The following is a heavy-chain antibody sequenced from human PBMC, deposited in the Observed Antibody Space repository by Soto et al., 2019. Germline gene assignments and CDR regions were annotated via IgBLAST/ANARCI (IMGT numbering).Heavy chain of an antibody. J-gene: IGHJ3*02. Sequence: QVQLQESGPGLVKPSETLSLTCTVSGGSISSYYWSWIRQPPGKGLEWIGYIYYSGSTNYNPSLKSRVTISVDTSKNQFSLKLSSVTAADTAVYYCARQRLRGFSGGSSYHAFDIWGQGTMVTVSS. V-gene: IGHV4-59*08. CDR3: ARQRLRGFSGGSSYHAFDI. D-gene: IGHD2-15*01. CDR1: GGSISSYY. CDR2: IYYSGST.